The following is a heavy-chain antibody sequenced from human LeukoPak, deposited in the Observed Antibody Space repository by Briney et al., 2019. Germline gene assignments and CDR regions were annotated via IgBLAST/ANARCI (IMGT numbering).Heavy chain of an antibody. CDR1: GFTVSNNY. Sequence: QTGGSLRLSCAASGFTVSNNYMTWVRQAPGKGLEWVSVIYSAGITYYADSVKGRFTISRDISKNTLYLQMNSLRVEDTAVYYCARDLNSYVFRYWGQGTLVTVSS. CDR3: ARDLNSYVFRY. V-gene: IGHV3-66*01. J-gene: IGHJ4*02. D-gene: IGHD2-8*01. CDR2: IYSAGIT.